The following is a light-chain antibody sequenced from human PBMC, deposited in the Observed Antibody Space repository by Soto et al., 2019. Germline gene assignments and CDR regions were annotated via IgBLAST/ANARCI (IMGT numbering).Light chain of an antibody. CDR1: ITDIGAYNY. CDR3: SSYTSSITPYV. V-gene: IGLV2-14*01. Sequence: QSVLTQPASVSGSPGQSITISCTGTITDIGAYNYVSWYQQPPGKAPKLLIYGVSSRPSGVSNRFSGSKSGNAAYLTISGLQADDEAEYYCSSYTSSITPYVFGTGTKVTVL. CDR2: GVS. J-gene: IGLJ1*01.